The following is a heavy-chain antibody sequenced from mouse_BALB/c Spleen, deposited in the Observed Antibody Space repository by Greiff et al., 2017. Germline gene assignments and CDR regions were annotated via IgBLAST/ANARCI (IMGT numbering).Heavy chain of an antibody. V-gene: IGHV5-17*02. D-gene: IGHD2-1*01. CDR2: ISSGSSTI. J-gene: IGHJ3*01. Sequence: EVKLVESGGGLVQPGGSRKLSCAASGFTFSSFGMHWVRQAPEKGLEWVAYISSGSSTIYYADTVKGRFTISRDNPKNTLFLQMTSLRSEDTAMYYCARVGKNGNFFAYWGQGTLVTVSA. CDR3: ARVGKNGNFFAY. CDR1: GFTFSSFG.